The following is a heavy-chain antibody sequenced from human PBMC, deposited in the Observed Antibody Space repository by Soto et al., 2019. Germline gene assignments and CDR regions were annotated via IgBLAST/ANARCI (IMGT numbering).Heavy chain of an antibody. Sequence: EVQLLEVGGGLVQPGGSLRLSCAASGFTFSRSAMSWVRQAPGKGLEWVSPIRGSGGRTFYSDSVKGRFTIPRDNSKNTLDLQMKSLRAEDTAVYCCAKDKDYIEDSGYYYDYWGQGTLVTVSS. J-gene: IGHJ4*02. CDR1: GFTFSRSA. D-gene: IGHD3-22*01. CDR2: IRGSGGRT. V-gene: IGHV3-23*01. CDR3: AKDKDYIEDSGYYYDY.